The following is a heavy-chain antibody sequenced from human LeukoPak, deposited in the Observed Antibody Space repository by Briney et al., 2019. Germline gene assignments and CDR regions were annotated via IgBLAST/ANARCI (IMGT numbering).Heavy chain of an antibody. CDR3: ARASREIGEVTNNYYYYYYMDV. V-gene: IGHV1-46*01. CDR1: GYTFTSYY. Sequence: WASVKVSCKASGYTFTSYYMHWVRQAPGQRLEWMGIINPSGGSTSYAQKFQGRVTMTRDMSTSTVYMELSSLRSEDTAVYYCARASREIGEVTNNYYYYYYMDVWGKGTTVTVSS. J-gene: IGHJ6*03. CDR2: INPSGGST. D-gene: IGHD4-11*01.